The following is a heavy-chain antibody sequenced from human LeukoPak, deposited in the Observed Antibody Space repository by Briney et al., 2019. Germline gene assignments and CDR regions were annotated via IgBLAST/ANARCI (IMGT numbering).Heavy chain of an antibody. V-gene: IGHV3-20*01. CDR2: INWNGGST. CDR3: ARDKENAFDI. Sequence: GGSLRLSCAASGFTFSSYAMSWVRQAPGKGLEWVSGINWNGGSTGFADSVKGRFIISRDNAKNSLYLQINSLRAEDTALYHCARDKENAFDIWGQGTMVTVSS. J-gene: IGHJ3*02. CDR1: GFTFSSYA.